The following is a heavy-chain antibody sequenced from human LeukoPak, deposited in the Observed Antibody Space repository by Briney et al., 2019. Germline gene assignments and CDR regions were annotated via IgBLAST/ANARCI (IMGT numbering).Heavy chain of an antibody. D-gene: IGHD1-1*01. CDR1: GGSISSSSYY. V-gene: IGHV4-39*07. CDR2: IYYSGST. Sequence: SETLSLTCTVSGGSISSSSYYWGWIRQPPGKGLEWIGSIYYSGSTYYNPSLKSRVTISVDTSKNQFSLKLSSVTAADTAVYYCARVYGGNWNHTPITNNYYYYYMDVWGKGTTVTVSS. J-gene: IGHJ6*03. CDR3: ARVYGGNWNHTPITNNYYYYYMDV.